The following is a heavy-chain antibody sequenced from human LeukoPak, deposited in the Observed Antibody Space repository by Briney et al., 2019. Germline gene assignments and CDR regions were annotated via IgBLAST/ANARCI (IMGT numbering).Heavy chain of an antibody. Sequence: GGSLRLSCAASGFTFSAYGMHWVRQAPGKGLVWVSRIDSYGSSTSFADSVKGRFTISRDNAKNSVYLQMNSLRAEDTALYYCARGSGSSWYFYFDYWGQGTLVTVSS. CDR1: GFTFSAYG. CDR2: IDSYGSST. CDR3: ARGSGSSWYFYFDY. J-gene: IGHJ4*02. V-gene: IGHV3-74*01. D-gene: IGHD6-13*01.